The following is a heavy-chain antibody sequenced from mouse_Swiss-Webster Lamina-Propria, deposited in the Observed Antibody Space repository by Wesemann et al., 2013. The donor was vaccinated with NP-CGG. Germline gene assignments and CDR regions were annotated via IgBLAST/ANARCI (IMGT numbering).Heavy chain of an antibody. CDR2: INPDSSTI. D-gene: IGHD2-14*01. CDR1: GFDFSRYW. V-gene: IGHV4-1*02. J-gene: IGHJ4*01. Sequence: EVKLLESGGGLVQPGGSLKLSCAASGFDFSRYWMSWVRQAPGKGLEWIGEINPDSSTINYTPSLKDKFIISRDNAKNTLYLQMSKVRSEDTALYYCARPYYRYDDYAMDYWGQGTSVTVSS. CDR3: ARPYYRYDDYAMDY.